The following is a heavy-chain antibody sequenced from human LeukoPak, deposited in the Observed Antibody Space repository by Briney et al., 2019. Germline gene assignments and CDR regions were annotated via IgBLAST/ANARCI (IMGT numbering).Heavy chain of an antibody. CDR2: IWYDGSNK. J-gene: IGHJ6*02. Sequence: GVSLRLSCAASGFTFSSYGMHWVRQAPGKGLEWVAVIWYDGSNKYYADSVKGRFTISRDNSKNTLYLQMNSLRAEDTAVYYCARDIDRYYYYGMDVWGQGTTVTVSS. CDR3: ARDIDRYYYYGMDV. CDR1: GFTFSSYG. D-gene: IGHD1-14*01. V-gene: IGHV3-33*01.